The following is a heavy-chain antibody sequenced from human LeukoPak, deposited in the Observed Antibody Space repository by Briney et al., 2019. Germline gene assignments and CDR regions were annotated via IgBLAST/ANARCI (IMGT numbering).Heavy chain of an antibody. V-gene: IGHV5-51*01. CDR3: ARQGELQQRFNWFDP. CDR1: GYSFTSYW. Sequence: GESLKISCKGSGYSFTSYWIGWVRQMLGKGLEWMGIIYPGDSDTRYSPSFQGQVTISADKSISTAYLQWSSLKASDTAMYYCARQGELQQRFNWFDPWGQGTLVTVSS. D-gene: IGHD3-10*01. J-gene: IGHJ5*02. CDR2: IYPGDSDT.